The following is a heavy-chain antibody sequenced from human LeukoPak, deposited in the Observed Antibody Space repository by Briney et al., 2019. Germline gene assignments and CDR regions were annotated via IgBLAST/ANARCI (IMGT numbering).Heavy chain of an antibody. CDR2: ISAYNGNT. D-gene: IGHD5-12*01. CDR3: ARGGYSGFNDY. V-gene: IGHV1-18*01. CDR1: GYTFTSYG. J-gene: IGHJ4*02. Sequence: ASVKVSCKASGYTFTSYGISWLRQAPGQEVGGMGWISAYNGNTTYAQKLQGRVTMTTDTSTSTAYMELRSLRSDDTAVYYCARGGYSGFNDYWGQGTLVTVSS.